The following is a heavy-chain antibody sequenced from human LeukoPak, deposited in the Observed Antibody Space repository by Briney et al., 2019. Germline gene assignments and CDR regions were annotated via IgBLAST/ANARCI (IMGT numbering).Heavy chain of an antibody. V-gene: IGHV4-61*01. CDR3: ASRCSSTSCTRYGMDV. CDR2: IYYSGST. D-gene: IGHD2-2*01. Sequence: PSETLSLTCTVSGGSVSSGSYYWSWIRQPPGKGLEWIGYIYYSGSTNYNPSLKSRVTISVDTSKNQFSLKLSSVTAADTAVYYCASRCSSTSCTRYGMDVWGQGTTVTVSS. CDR1: GGSVSSGSYY. J-gene: IGHJ6*02.